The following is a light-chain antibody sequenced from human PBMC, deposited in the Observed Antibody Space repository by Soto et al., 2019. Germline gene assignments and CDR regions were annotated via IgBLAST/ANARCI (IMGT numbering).Light chain of an antibody. CDR3: QTRGSGII. CDR1: SAHSLFA. Sequence: QSVLTQSPSASASLGASVKLTCTLSSAHSLFAIAWHQQQPDKGPRFLMKLNNDGSHTKGDGIPDRFSGSSSGAERYLTISSLQSEDEADYYCQTRGSGIIFGGGTQLTVL. J-gene: IGLJ2*01. V-gene: IGLV4-69*01. CDR2: LNNDGSH.